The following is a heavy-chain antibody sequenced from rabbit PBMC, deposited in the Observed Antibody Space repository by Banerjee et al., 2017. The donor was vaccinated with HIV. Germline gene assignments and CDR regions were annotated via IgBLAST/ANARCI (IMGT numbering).Heavy chain of an antibody. Sequence: QEQLVESGGDLVQPEGSLTLTCKASGIDYSSGYDMCWVRQAPGKGLEWIGCIVTGSGNTYYANWAKGRFTISKTSSTTVTLQMTSLTAADTATYFCARDGDYDAAAYDRLDLWGQGTLVTVS. D-gene: IGHD2-1*01. CDR3: ARDGDYDAAAYDRLDL. V-gene: IGHV1S45*01. CDR1: GIDYSSGYD. CDR2: IVTGSGNT. J-gene: IGHJ3*01.